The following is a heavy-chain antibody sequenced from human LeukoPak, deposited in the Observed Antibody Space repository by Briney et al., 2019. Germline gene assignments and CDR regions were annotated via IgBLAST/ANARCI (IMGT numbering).Heavy chain of an antibody. CDR3: AKTYDILTGYHSGYYYYMDV. Sequence: GGSLRLSCAASGFTFNTYGMSWVRQAPGKGLEWVSGISGSGGATYYADSVKGRFTISRDNSKNTLYLQMNSLRAEDTAVYYCAKTYDILTGYHSGYYYYMDVWGKGTTVTISS. V-gene: IGHV3-23*01. D-gene: IGHD3-9*01. CDR1: GFTFNTYG. CDR2: ISGSGGAT. J-gene: IGHJ6*03.